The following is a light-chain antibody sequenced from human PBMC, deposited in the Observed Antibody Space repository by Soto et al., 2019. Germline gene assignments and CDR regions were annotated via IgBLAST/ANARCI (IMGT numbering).Light chain of an antibody. Sequence: EIVLTQSPGTLSLSPGERATLSCRASQSGNGSYLAWYQQKPGQAPRLLISGASRRATGIPDRFSGSGSGTDFTLTISSLEPEDFAVYYCQQYGKSPLTFGGGTKVEIK. V-gene: IGKV3-20*01. J-gene: IGKJ4*01. CDR1: QSGNGSY. CDR2: GAS. CDR3: QQYGKSPLT.